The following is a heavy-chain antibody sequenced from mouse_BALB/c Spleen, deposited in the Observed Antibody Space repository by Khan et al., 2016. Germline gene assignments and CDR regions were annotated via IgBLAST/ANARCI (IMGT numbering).Heavy chain of an antibody. CDR2: ISGGSFTI. Sequence: EVELVESGGGLVQPGGSRKLSCAASGFTFSSFGMHWVRQAPEKGLEWVAYISGGSFTIYYADTVKGRFTISRDNPKNTLFLQMTSLRSEDTAMYYCAMEVSYGSSSNYALDYWGQGTSVTVSS. V-gene: IGHV5-17*02. D-gene: IGHD1-1*01. CDR3: AMEVSYGSSSNYALDY. J-gene: IGHJ4*01. CDR1: GFTFSSFG.